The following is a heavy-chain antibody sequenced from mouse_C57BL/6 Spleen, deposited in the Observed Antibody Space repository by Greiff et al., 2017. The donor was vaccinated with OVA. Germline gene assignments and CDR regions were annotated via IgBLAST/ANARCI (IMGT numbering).Heavy chain of an antibody. J-gene: IGHJ4*01. V-gene: IGHV1-82*01. Sequence: VQLQQPGPELVKPGASVKLSCKASGYAFSSSWMHWVKQRPGKGLEWIGRIYPGGGGTKYNGKFKGKATLTVDKSSSTAYMQLSSLTSEDSAVYFCARSQLGRAMDYWGQGTSVTVSS. D-gene: IGHD4-1*02. CDR2: IYPGGGGT. CDR1: GYAFSSSW. CDR3: ARSQLGRAMDY.